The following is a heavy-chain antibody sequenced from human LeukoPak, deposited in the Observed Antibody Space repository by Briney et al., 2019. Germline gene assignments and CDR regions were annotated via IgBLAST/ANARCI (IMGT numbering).Heavy chain of an antibody. V-gene: IGHV3-48*02. D-gene: IGHD2-8*02. J-gene: IGHJ4*02. CDR3: ARVYCTGGMCYTGLDY. CDR2: IRGSSGYI. CDR1: GFTFRTYR. Sequence: GGSLRLSCAASGFTFRTYRMNWVRQAPGKGLEGVSYIRGSSGYIYDADSVKGRFTISRDNAKNSLYLQMNSLRDEDTAFYYCARVYCTGGMCYTGLDYWGQGTLVTVPS.